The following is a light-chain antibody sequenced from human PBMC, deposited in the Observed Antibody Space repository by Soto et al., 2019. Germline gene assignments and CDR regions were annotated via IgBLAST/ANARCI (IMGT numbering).Light chain of an antibody. CDR2: DDH. CDR3: QAWDTSTDPVV. CDR1: NIGGKS. J-gene: IGLJ2*01. Sequence: SYELTQPPSVSVAPGQTATITWGGSNIGGKSVHWYQQKPGQAPILVIYDDHDRPSGIPERFSGSNSGNTATLTISRVQAGDEADFYCQAWDTSTDPVVFGGGTKVTVL. V-gene: IGLV3-21*02.